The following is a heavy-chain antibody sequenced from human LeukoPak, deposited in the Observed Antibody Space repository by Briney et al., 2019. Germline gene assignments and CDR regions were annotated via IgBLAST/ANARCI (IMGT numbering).Heavy chain of an antibody. CDR1: GGSFSGYY. J-gene: IGHJ5*02. D-gene: IGHD2-21*02. CDR3: ARGVVVTAISGANWFDP. CDR2: INHSGST. Sequence: SETLSLTCAVYGGSFSGYYWSWIRQPPGKGLEWIGEINHSGSTNYNPSLKSRVTISVDTSKNQFSLKLTSVTAADTAVYHCARGVVVTAISGANWFDPWGQGTLVTVSS. V-gene: IGHV4-34*01.